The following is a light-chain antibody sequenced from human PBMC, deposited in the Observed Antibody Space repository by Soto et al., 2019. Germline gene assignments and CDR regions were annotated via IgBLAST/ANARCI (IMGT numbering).Light chain of an antibody. Sequence: QSVLTQPPSASGSPGQRVTISCSGSSSNIGSNSVNWYQQLPGTAPKLLIYSNDRRPSGVPDGFSGSKSGTSASLAISGLQSEDEADYYCAAWDDSLNGYDFGTGTKVTVL. CDR2: SND. J-gene: IGLJ1*01. CDR1: SSNIGSNS. CDR3: AAWDDSLNGYD. V-gene: IGLV1-44*01.